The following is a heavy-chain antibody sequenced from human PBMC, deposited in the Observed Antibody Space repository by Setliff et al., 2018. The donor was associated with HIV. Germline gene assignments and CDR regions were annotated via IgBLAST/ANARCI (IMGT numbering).Heavy chain of an antibody. Sequence: PSETLSLTCTVSGGSISSDTYHYSWIRQPAGKGLEWIGQTYSSGSTTYNPSLKSRVTISADTSKNQFSLNLSSVTAAETAVYYCARVGYHGSGRYSFDYWGQGTLVTVSS. V-gene: IGHV4-61*09. CDR1: GGSISSDTYH. J-gene: IGHJ4*02. D-gene: IGHD3-10*01. CDR3: ARVGYHGSGRYSFDY. CDR2: TYSSGST.